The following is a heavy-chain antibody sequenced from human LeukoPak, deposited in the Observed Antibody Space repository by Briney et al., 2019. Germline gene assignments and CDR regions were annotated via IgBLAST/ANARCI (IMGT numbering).Heavy chain of an antibody. Sequence: ASVKVSCKASGYTSTGYYMHWVRQAPGQGLEWMGWINPNSGGTNYAQKFQGRVTMTRDTSISTAYMELSRLRSDDTAVYYCARDAVSMVRGVMGYWGQGTLVTVSS. V-gene: IGHV1-2*02. D-gene: IGHD3-10*01. CDR2: INPNSGGT. CDR3: ARDAVSMVRGVMGY. CDR1: GYTSTGYY. J-gene: IGHJ4*02.